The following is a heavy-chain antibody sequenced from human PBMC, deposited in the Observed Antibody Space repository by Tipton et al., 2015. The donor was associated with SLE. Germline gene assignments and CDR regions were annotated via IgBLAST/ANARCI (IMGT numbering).Heavy chain of an antibody. CDR2: INHSGST. V-gene: IGHV4-34*01. CDR1: GGSFNIYY. D-gene: IGHD3-16*01. J-gene: IGHJ2*01. CDR3: ARIYDYVWPRYFDL. Sequence: TLSLTCAVYGGSFNIYYWNWIRQSPGKGLEWIGEINHSGSTNYNPSLKSRVSISVDTSKNQFSLKLTSVTAADTAVYYCARIYDYVWPRYFDLWGRGTLVTVSS.